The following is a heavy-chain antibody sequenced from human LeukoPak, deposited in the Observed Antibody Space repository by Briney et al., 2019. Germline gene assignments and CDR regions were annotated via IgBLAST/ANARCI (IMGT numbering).Heavy chain of an antibody. CDR2: IYTSGST. V-gene: IGHV4-4*07. Sequence: SETLSLTCTVSGGSISSYYWSWIRQPAGKGLEWIGRIYTSGSTNFNPSLKSRVTMSVDTSKNQFSLKLSSVTAADTAVYYCAIQGWNTYYDFWSGPPLSYWGQGTLVTVSS. CDR1: GGSISSYY. CDR3: AIQGWNTYYDFWSGPPLSY. J-gene: IGHJ4*02. D-gene: IGHD3-3*01.